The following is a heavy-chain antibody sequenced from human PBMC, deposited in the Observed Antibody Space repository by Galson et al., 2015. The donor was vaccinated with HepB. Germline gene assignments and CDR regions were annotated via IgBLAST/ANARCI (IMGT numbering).Heavy chain of an antibody. V-gene: IGHV3-20*04. Sequence: SLRLSCAASGFTFDDYGMSWVRQAPGKGLEWVSGINWNGGSTGYADSVKGRFTISRDNAKNSLYLQMNSLRAEDTALYYCARDGVNCGGDCYDYFDYWGQGTLVTVSS. J-gene: IGHJ4*02. CDR3: ARDGVNCGGDCYDYFDY. D-gene: IGHD2-21*02. CDR1: GFTFDDYG. CDR2: INWNGGST.